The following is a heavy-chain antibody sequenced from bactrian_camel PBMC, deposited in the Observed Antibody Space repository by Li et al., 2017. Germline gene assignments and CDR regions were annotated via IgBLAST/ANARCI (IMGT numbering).Heavy chain of an antibody. Sequence: HVQLVESGGGAVQAGEALRLSRTASGFTFDDSDMAWYRQAPGNECELVSSISRDGRTFYADSVKDRFAISLDNAKNTVTLQLNSLKTEDTAMYYCANLDGHYWGQGTQVTVS. J-gene: IGHJ4*01. V-gene: IGHV3S63*01. CDR1: GFTFDDSD. CDR3: ANLDGHY. CDR2: ISRDGRT.